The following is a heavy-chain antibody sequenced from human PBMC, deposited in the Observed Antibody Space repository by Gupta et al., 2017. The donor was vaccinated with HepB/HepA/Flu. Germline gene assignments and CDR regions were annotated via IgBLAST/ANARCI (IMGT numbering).Heavy chain of an antibody. D-gene: IGHD3-10*01. V-gene: IGHV4-59*01. J-gene: IGHJ4*02. CDR2: ILYTGST. CDR3: TRGGRRQQLLLDS. Sequence: QVQLQESGPGLVKPSETLSLTCTVSGASCSSSSWNWIRQPPGKGLEWIGYILYTGSTHYNPSLKSRVTMSVDTSKNQFSLKLSSVTAADTAMYLCTRGGRRQQLLLDSWGQGTLVTVSS. CDR1: GASCSSSS.